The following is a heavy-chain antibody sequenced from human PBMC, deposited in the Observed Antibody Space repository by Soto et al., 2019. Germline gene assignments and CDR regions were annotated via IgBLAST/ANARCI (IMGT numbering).Heavy chain of an antibody. D-gene: IGHD6-6*01. CDR2: IIPIFGTA. V-gene: IGHV1-69*13. CDR3: ARDRYSSSYEDAFDI. Sequence: ASVKVSCKASGGTFSSYAISWVRQAPGQGLEWMGGIIPIFGTANYAQKFQGRVTITADESTSTAYVELSSLRSEDTAVYYCARDRYSSSYEDAFDIWGQGTMVTVSS. CDR1: GGTFSSYA. J-gene: IGHJ3*02.